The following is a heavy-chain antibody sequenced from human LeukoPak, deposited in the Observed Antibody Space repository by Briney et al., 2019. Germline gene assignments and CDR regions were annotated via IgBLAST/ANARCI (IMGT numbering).Heavy chain of an antibody. CDR2: IIPIFGTA. D-gene: IGHD4-23*01. V-gene: IGHV1-69*06. J-gene: IGHJ6*03. CDR1: GGTFSSYA. CDR3: ARGGGNSFYYYYYMDV. Sequence: GASVKVSCKASGGTFSSYAISWVRQAPGQGLEWMGGIIPIFGTAYYAQKFQGRVTTTADKSTSTAYMELSSLRSEDTAVYYCARGGGNSFYYYYYMDVWGKGTTVTVSS.